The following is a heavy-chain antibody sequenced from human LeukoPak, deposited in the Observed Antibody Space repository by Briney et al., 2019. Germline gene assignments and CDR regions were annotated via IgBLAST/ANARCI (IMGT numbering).Heavy chain of an antibody. CDR2: IYYSGST. CDR3: ARRRGYCSGGSCYGWFDP. CDR1: GGSVSSGSYY. Sequence: SETLSLTCTVSGGSVSSGSYYWSWIRQPPGKGLEWIGYIYYSGSTNYNPSLKSRVTISVDTSKNQFSLKLSSVTAADTAVYYCARRRGYCSGGSCYGWFDPWGQGTLVTVSS. J-gene: IGHJ5*02. V-gene: IGHV4-61*01. D-gene: IGHD2-15*01.